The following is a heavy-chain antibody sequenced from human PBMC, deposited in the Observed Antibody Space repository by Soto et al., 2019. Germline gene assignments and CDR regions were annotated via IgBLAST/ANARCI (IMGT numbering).Heavy chain of an antibody. V-gene: IGHV4-4*02. CDR1: SGSISSSNW. CDR3: ATTSYCSGGSCYSLGY. CDR2: IYHSGGT. D-gene: IGHD2-15*01. J-gene: IGHJ4*02. Sequence: QVQLQESGPGLVKPSGTLSLTCAVSSGSISSSNWWSWVRQPPGKGLEWIGEIYHSGGTNYNPSLKGRVTISGEKSKNQFALKLSFVTAADTAVYYCATTSYCSGGSCYSLGYWGQGTLVTVSS.